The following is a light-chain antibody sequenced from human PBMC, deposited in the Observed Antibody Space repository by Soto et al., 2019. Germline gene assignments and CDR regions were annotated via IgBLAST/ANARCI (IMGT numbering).Light chain of an antibody. CDR1: SSDVGGYNY. Sequence: QSVLTQPASVSGSPGQSITISCTGTSSDVGGYNYVSWYQQHPGKAPKLMIYEVSNRPSGVSNRFSCSKCGNTSSLTISGLQAEDEGDYYCSSYTRSSTLVFGTGTKLTVL. V-gene: IGLV2-14*01. CDR2: EVS. J-gene: IGLJ1*01. CDR3: SSYTRSSTLV.